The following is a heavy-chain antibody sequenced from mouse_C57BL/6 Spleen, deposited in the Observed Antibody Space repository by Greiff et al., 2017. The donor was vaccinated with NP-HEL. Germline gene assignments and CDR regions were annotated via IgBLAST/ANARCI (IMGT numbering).Heavy chain of an antibody. V-gene: IGHV14-4*01. CDR1: GFNIKDDY. CDR2: IDPENGDT. D-gene: IGHD2-4*01. CDR3: TRGDYDDY. Sequence: EVQLQESGAELVRPGASVKLSCTASGFNIKDDYMHWVKQRPEQGLEWIGWIDPENGDTEYASKFQGKATITADTSSNTAYLQLSSLKSEDTAVYYCTRGDYDDYWGQGTTLTVSS. J-gene: IGHJ2*01.